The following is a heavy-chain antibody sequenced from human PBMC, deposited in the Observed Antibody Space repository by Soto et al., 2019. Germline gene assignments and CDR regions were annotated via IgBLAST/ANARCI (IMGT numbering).Heavy chain of an antibody. J-gene: IGHJ4*02. CDR2: VFHSGKT. CDR1: VNSVTNSY. V-gene: IGHV4-59*02. D-gene: IGHD3-22*01. Sequence: SETLSLTCTVSVNSVTNSYWSRILQSPGKGLQWLGFVFHSGKTTYSPSFRSRVTISLDTSQNKFSLNLTSVTAADTAMYYCAREGTFSDSSGYLYFDSWGQGNLVT. CDR3: AREGTFSDSSGYLYFDS.